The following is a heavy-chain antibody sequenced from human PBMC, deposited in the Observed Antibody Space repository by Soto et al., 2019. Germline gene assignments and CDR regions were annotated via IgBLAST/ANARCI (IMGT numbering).Heavy chain of an antibody. CDR1: GFTFSTYS. D-gene: IGHD6-19*01. CDR3: AKESGWNNWYFDL. Sequence: QVQLVESGGGVVQPGRSLRLSCIASGFTFSTYSIHWVRQAPGKGLEWVAVISHDGNIKFYADSVKGRFTVPRDNFKNTLFLEMNSLRDEDTSVYYCAKESGWNNWYFDLWGRGTLVTVSS. V-gene: IGHV3-30*18. J-gene: IGHJ2*01. CDR2: ISHDGNIK.